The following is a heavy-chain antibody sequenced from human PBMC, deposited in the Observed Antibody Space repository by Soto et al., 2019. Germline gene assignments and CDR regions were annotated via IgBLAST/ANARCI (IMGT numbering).Heavy chain of an antibody. CDR3: ARDCSSTSCHDY. J-gene: IGHJ4*02. CDR1: GGSISSGGYY. Sequence: QVQLQESGPGLVKPSQTLSLTCTVSGGSISSGGYYWSWIRQHPGKGLEWIGYIYYGGSTYYNPSIKSRLTISVDTSKNQFSLKLSSVTAADTAVYYCARDCSSTSCHDYWGQGTLVTVSS. CDR2: IYYGGST. V-gene: IGHV4-31*03. D-gene: IGHD2-2*01.